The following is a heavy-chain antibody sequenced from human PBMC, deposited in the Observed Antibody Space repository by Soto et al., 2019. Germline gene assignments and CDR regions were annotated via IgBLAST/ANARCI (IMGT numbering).Heavy chain of an antibody. V-gene: IGHV3-13*01. CDR2: IGTAGDT. CDR1: GFTFSSYD. J-gene: IGHJ6*02. Sequence: GGSLRLSCAASGFTFSSYDMHWVRQAPGKGLEWVSAIGTAGDTYYPGSVKGRFTISRENAKNSLYLQMNSLRAGDTAVYYCARGGRSYYYYGMDVWGQGTTVTVSS. D-gene: IGHD5-12*01. CDR3: ARGGRSYYYYGMDV.